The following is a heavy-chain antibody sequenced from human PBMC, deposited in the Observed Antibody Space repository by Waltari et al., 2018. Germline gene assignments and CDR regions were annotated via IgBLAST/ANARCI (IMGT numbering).Heavy chain of an antibody. J-gene: IGHJ6*02. CDR1: GYTLTELS. D-gene: IGHD6-19*01. CDR2: FDPEDGET. V-gene: IGHV1-24*01. CDR3: ATDLDSGWFRTYYYGMDV. Sequence: QVQLVQSGAEVKKPGASVKVSCKVSGYTLTELSMHWVRQAPGKGLEWMGGFDPEDGETIYEQKFQGRVTMTEDTSTDTAYMELSSLRSEDTAVYYCATDLDSGWFRTYYYGMDVWGQGTTVTVSS.